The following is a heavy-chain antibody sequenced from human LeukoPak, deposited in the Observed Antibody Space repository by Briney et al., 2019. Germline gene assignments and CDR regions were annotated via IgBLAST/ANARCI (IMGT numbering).Heavy chain of an antibody. J-gene: IGHJ4*02. CDR2: INHSGST. Sequence: SETLSLTCAVYGGSFSGYYWSWIRQPPGKGLEWIGEINHSGSTNYNPSLKSRVTMSVDTSKNQFSLKLSSVTAADTAVYYCARDPYDSSGFDYWGQGTLVTVSS. V-gene: IGHV4-34*01. CDR3: ARDPYDSSGFDY. CDR1: GGSFSGYY. D-gene: IGHD3-22*01.